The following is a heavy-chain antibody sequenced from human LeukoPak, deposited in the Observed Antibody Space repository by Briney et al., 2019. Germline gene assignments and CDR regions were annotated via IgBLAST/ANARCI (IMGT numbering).Heavy chain of an antibody. Sequence: GGSLRLSCVASGFTFSNTWMSWVRQAPGKGLEWVSVIYSGGSTYYADSVKGRFTISRDNSKNTLYLQMNSLRAEDTAVYYCARVSSGWYWDYWGQGTLVTVSS. CDR3: ARVSSGWYWDY. J-gene: IGHJ4*02. V-gene: IGHV3-66*01. D-gene: IGHD6-19*01. CDR1: GFTFSNTW. CDR2: IYSGGST.